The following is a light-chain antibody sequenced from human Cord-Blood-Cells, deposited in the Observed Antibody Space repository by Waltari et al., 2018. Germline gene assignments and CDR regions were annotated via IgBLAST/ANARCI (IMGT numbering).Light chain of an antibody. CDR1: QSISSW. Sequence: DIQMTQSPSTLSASVGDRVTITCRASQSISSWLAWYQQKPGKAPKLPIYDASSLESGVPSRCSGSGSGTEFTLTISSLQPDDFATYYCQQYNSYSWTFGQGTKVEIK. CDR3: QQYNSYSWT. CDR2: DAS. V-gene: IGKV1-5*01. J-gene: IGKJ1*01.